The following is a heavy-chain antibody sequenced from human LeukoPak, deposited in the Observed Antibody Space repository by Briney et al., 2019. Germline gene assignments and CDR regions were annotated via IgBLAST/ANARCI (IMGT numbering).Heavy chain of an antibody. Sequence: TAEPLSLTCTVSGVSISSSSYYWGWIRQPPGKGLEWIGSIYYSGSTYYNPSLKSRVTISVDTSKNQFSLKLSSVTAADTAVYYCARPRRYSSGWFAFDIWGQGTMVPSLQ. CDR3: ARPRRYSSGWFAFDI. J-gene: IGHJ3*02. CDR1: GVSISSSSYY. D-gene: IGHD6-19*01. V-gene: IGHV4-39*01. CDR2: IYYSGST.